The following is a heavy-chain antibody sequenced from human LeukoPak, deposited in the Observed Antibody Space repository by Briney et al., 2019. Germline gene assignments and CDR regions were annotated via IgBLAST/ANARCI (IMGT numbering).Heavy chain of an antibody. CDR1: GGSISSSSYY. J-gene: IGHJ4*02. CDR3: ASSRYDFWSGYYLDY. CDR2: IYYSGST. Sequence: SETLSLTCTVSGGSISSSSYYWGWIRQPPGKGLEWIGSIYYSGSTYYNPSLKSRVTISVDTSKNQFPLKLSSVTAADTAVYYCASSRYDFWSGYYLDYWGQGTLVTVSS. D-gene: IGHD3-3*01. V-gene: IGHV4-39*01.